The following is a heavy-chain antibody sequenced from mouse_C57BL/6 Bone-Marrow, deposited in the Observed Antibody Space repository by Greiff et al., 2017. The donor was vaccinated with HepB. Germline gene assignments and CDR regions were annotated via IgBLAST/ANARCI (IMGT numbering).Heavy chain of an antibody. V-gene: IGHV5-15*01. CDR3: ARQGAYYSNLYAMDY. CDR2: ISNLAYSI. CDR1: GFTFSDYG. Sequence: EVQGVESGGGLVQPGGSLKLSCAASGFTFSDYGMAWVRQAPRKGPEWVAFISNLAYSIYYADTVTGRFTISRENAKNTLYLEMSSLRSEDTAMYYCARQGAYYSNLYAMDYWGQGTSVTVSS. J-gene: IGHJ4*01. D-gene: IGHD2-5*01.